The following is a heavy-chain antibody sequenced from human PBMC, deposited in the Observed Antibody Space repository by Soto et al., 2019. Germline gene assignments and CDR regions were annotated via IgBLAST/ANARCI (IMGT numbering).Heavy chain of an antibody. CDR2: ISAYNGNT. J-gene: IGHJ4*02. V-gene: IGHV1-18*01. CDR3: ARDRDDSSGYYGDFDY. CDR1: GYTFTSYG. D-gene: IGHD3-22*01. Sequence: GASVKVSCKASGYTFTSYGISWVRQAPGQGLEWMGWISAYNGNTNYAQKLQGRVTMTTDTSTSTAYMELRSLGSDDTAVYYCARDRDDSSGYYGDFDYWGQGTLVTVSS.